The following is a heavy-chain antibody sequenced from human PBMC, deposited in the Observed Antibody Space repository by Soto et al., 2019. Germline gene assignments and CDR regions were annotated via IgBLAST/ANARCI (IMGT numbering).Heavy chain of an antibody. J-gene: IGHJ6*02. Sequence: AASVKVSCKASGYTFTSYDINWVRQATGQGLEWMGWMNPNSGNTGYAQKFQGRVTMTRNTSISTAYMELSSLRSEDTAVYYCASAGYSSSWYVYYYYGMDVWGQGTTVTVSS. D-gene: IGHD6-13*01. V-gene: IGHV1-8*01. CDR1: GYTFTSYD. CDR3: ASAGYSSSWYVYYYYGMDV. CDR2: MNPNSGNT.